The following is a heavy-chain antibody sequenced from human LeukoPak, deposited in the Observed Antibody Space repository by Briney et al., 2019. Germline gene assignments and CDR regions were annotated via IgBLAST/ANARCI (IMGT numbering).Heavy chain of an antibody. D-gene: IGHD6-13*01. CDR1: GGSFSVYY. Sequence: SETLSLTCAVYGGSFSVYYWSWIRQPLGKGLEWIGEINHSGSTNYNPSLKSRVTISVDTSKNQFSLKLSSVTAADTAVYYCARGVSAGYSTWGQGTLVTVSS. CDR2: INHSGST. J-gene: IGHJ4*02. CDR3: ARGVSAGYST. V-gene: IGHV4-34*01.